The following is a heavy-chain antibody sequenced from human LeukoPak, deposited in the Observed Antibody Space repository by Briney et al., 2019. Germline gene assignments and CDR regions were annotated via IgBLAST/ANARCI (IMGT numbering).Heavy chain of an antibody. CDR2: ITPDGTIS. CDR3: AKLCCSHTAYDF. Sequence: GGSLRLSCTASGFVFSNYWMSWVRQAPGKGLEWVASITPDGTISYAVDSVEGRFSISRDNLKDSLYLQMSDLRVEDTAVYYCAKLCCSHTAYDFWGPGVLVTVSS. V-gene: IGHV3-7*01. CDR1: GFVFSNYW. J-gene: IGHJ4*02. D-gene: IGHD2-21*02.